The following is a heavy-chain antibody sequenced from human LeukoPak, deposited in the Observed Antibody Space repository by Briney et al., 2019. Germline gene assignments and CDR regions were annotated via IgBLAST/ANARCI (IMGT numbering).Heavy chain of an antibody. J-gene: IGHJ4*02. D-gene: IGHD1-1*01. Sequence: SETLSLTCTVSGASISNYYWSWIRQPPGKGLECIGYVSYSGRTNHNPSLKGRVTISADTSKNQFPLKLTSVTAADTAVYYCARHERGAENLDYWGQGTLVTVSS. V-gene: IGHV4-59*08. CDR3: ARHERGAENLDY. CDR2: VSYSGRT. CDR1: GASISNYY.